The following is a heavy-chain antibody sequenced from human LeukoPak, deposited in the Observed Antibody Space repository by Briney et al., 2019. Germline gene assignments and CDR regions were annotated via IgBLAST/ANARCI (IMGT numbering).Heavy chain of an antibody. CDR3: ARDPFLEWLLPLPAFDI. V-gene: IGHV1-18*01. J-gene: IGHJ3*02. D-gene: IGHD3-3*01. Sequence: PVASVKVSCKASGYTFTSYGISWVRQAPGQGLEWMGWISAYNGNTNYAQKLQGRVTMTTDTSTSTAYTELRSLRSDDTAVYYCARDPFLEWLLPLPAFDIWGQGTMVTVSS. CDR1: GYTFTSYG. CDR2: ISAYNGNT.